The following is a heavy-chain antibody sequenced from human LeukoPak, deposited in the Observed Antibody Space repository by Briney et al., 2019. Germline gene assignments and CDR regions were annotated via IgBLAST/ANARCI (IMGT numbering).Heavy chain of an antibody. CDR2: IYYSGST. V-gene: IGHV4-30-4*01. D-gene: IGHD4-17*01. Sequence: PSETLSLTCTVSGGSISSGDYYWSWIRQPPGKGLEWIGYIYYSGSTYYNPSLKSRVTISVDTSKNQFSLKLSSVTAADTAVYYWARDLTTVTHDAFDIWGQGTMVTVSS. J-gene: IGHJ3*02. CDR3: ARDLTTVTHDAFDI. CDR1: GGSISSGDYY.